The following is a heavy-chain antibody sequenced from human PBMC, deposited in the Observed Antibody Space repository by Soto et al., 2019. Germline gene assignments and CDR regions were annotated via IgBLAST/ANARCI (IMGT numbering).Heavy chain of an antibody. Sequence: EVHLVESGGGLVQPGGSLRLSCAASGFTFSSYWLSWVRQAPGKGLEWVATIKHDGSDKYYVDSVKGRFTISRDNAKNSLFLQMNSLRAEDTAVYYCSTASAAPGNYWGEVTLVTVSS. D-gene: IGHD6-13*01. CDR2: IKHDGSDK. CDR1: GFTFSSYW. V-gene: IGHV3-7*01. CDR3: STASAAPGNY. J-gene: IGHJ4*02.